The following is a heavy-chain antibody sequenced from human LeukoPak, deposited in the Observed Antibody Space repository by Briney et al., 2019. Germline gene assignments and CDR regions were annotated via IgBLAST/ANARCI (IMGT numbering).Heavy chain of an antibody. CDR2: IYYSGST. CDR3: ARHVQLWFIFDY. CDR1: GGSISSYY. V-gene: IGHV4-59*08. Sequence: PSETLSLTCTVSGGSISSYYWSWIRQPPGKGLEWIGYIYYSGSTNYNPSLKSRVTISVDTSKNQFSLKLSSVTAADTAVYYCARHVQLWFIFDYWGQGTLVTVSS. D-gene: IGHD5-18*01. J-gene: IGHJ4*02.